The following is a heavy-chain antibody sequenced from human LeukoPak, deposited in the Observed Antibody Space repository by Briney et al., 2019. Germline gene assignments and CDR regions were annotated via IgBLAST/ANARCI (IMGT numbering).Heavy chain of an antibody. CDR1: GFTSSSYW. CDR2: IKQDGSEK. Sequence: PGGSLRLSCAASGFTSSSYWMSWVRQAPGKGLEWVANIKQDGSEKYYVDSVKGRFTISRDNAKNSLYLQMNSLRAEDTAVYYCARDMSVNAFDIWGQGTMVTASS. D-gene: IGHD4-17*01. V-gene: IGHV3-7*01. CDR3: ARDMSVNAFDI. J-gene: IGHJ3*02.